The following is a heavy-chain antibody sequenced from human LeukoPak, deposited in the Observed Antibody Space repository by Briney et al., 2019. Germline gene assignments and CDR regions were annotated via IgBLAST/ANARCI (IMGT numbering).Heavy chain of an antibody. D-gene: IGHD3-10*01. CDR2: IYYSGST. CDR3: ARAEYYYGSGTNFDY. J-gene: IGHJ4*02. CDR1: GGSISSGDYY. V-gene: IGHV4-30-4*08. Sequence: MASQTLSLTCTVSGGSISSGDYYWSWIRQPPGKGLEWIGYIYYSGSTYYNPSLKSRVTISVDTSKNQFSLKLSSVTAADTAVYYCARAEYYYGSGTNFDYWGQGTLVTVSS.